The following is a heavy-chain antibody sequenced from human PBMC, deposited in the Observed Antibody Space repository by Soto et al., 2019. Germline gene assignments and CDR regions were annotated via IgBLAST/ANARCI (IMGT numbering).Heavy chain of an antibody. CDR1: GFTFSSYG. D-gene: IGHD4-17*01. CDR2: IWYDGSNK. J-gene: IGHJ5*02. Sequence: GGSLRLSCAASGFTFSSYGMHWVRQAPGKGLEWVAVIWYDGSNKYYADSVKGRFTISRDNSKNTLYLQMNSLRAEDTAVYYCAREIPHDYGDHAPFDPWGQGTLVTVSS. V-gene: IGHV3-33*01. CDR3: AREIPHDYGDHAPFDP.